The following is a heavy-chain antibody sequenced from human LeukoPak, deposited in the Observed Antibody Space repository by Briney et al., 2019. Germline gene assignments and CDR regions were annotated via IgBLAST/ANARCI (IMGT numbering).Heavy chain of an antibody. CDR1: GCTLGDYG. CDR3: ARAYTSSRHYYYYYMDV. V-gene: IGHV3-20*04. CDR2: ISWDSETT. Sequence: GWSMRLSCAGSGCTLGDYGMSWVRRAPGMGREWVSGISWDSETTDYADSVKGRFTISRDNAKNSLYLQMKSLRAEDTALYYCARAYTSSRHYYYYYMDVWGKGTTVTVSS. J-gene: IGHJ6*03. D-gene: IGHD6-13*01.